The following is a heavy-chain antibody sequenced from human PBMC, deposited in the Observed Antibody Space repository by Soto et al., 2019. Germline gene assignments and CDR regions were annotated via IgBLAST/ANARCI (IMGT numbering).Heavy chain of an antibody. V-gene: IGHV1-3*01. CDR1: GYTFTNYG. D-gene: IGHD3-9*01. Sequence: ASVKVSCKAAGYTFTNYGISWVRQAPGQRLEWMGWINAGNGNTKYSQKFQGRATITRDTSASTAYMELSSLRSEDTAVYYCASFYYDILTGYYTDYWGQGTLVTVSS. CDR3: ASFYYDILTGYYTDY. CDR2: INAGNGNT. J-gene: IGHJ4*02.